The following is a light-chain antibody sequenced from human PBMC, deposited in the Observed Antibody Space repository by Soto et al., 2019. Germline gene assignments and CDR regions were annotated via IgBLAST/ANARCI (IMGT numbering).Light chain of an antibody. CDR1: QSISSY. V-gene: IGKV1-39*01. CDR2: AAS. J-gene: IGKJ1*01. CDR3: QQSDSSPRT. Sequence: DIQMTQSPSSLSASVGDRVTITCRASQSISSYLTWYQQTPGKAPKLLIYAASSWPSGVPSRFSGSGSGTDFTLTISRQQAEEFATYYFQQSDSSPRTFGQGTKVDIK.